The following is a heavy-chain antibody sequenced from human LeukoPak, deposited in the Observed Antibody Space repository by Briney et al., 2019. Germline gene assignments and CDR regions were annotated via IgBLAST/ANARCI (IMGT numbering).Heavy chain of an antibody. J-gene: IGHJ6*02. V-gene: IGHV3-7*01. Sequence: GGSLRLSCAASGFTFSSYWMSWVRQAPGKGLEWVANIKQDGSEKYYVDSVKGRFTISRDNAKSSLYLQMNSLKAEDTAVYYCARDKDERYYYYGMDVWGQGATVTVSS. CDR2: IKQDGSEK. CDR1: GFTFSSYW. CDR3: ARDKDERYYYYGMDV.